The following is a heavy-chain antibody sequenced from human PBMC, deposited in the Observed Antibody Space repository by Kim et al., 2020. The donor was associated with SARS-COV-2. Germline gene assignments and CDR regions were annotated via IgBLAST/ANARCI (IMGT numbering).Heavy chain of an antibody. CDR3: AKRRLETMLREAGGGTDY. CDR1: GFTFSSYA. J-gene: IGHJ4*02. CDR2: ISGRGCST. D-gene: IGHD3-10*01. Sequence: GGSLRLSCAASGFTFSSYAMSWVRQAPGNGLEWVSAISGRGCSTYYADSVKGRFTISRDNSKNTLYLQMNSLRAEDTAVYYCAKRRLETMLREAGGGTDYWGQGHLVTVS. V-gene: IGHV3-23*01.